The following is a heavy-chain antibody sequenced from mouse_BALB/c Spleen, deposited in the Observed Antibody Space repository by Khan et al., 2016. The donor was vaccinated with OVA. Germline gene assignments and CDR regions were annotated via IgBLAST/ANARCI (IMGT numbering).Heavy chain of an antibody. J-gene: IGHJ4*01. CDR2: ISAGGST. CDR3: ARDGSRYNYAMDY. V-gene: IGHV3-2*02. Sequence: EVQLQESRPGLVKPSPSLSLTCTVTGYSITSYYAWNGIRQFPGNKLGCMGYISAGGSTNYNQALKGRISLTGDTSTNQFFLQLSSVTTEDTATYYCARDGSRYNYAMDYWGQGTSVTVSS. D-gene: IGHD2-3*01. CDR1: GYSITSYYA.